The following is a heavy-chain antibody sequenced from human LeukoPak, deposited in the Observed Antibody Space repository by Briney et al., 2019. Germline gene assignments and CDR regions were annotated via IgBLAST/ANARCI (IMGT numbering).Heavy chain of an antibody. D-gene: IGHD2-2*01. Sequence: GGSLTLTCAAYGFTVSSTYMSWVRQAPGKGLEWVSLIYNGGNTYYAASVKGRFTLSRDNSKNPLSLQMNTLRVEDTAMYYCAAISDLLFYFDSWGQGTLVTVSS. CDR3: AAISDLLFYFDS. J-gene: IGHJ4*02. CDR1: GFTVSSTY. V-gene: IGHV3-66*01. CDR2: IYNGGNT.